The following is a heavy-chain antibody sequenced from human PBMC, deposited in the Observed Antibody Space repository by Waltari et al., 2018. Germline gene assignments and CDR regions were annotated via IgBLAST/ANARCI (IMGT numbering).Heavy chain of an antibody. D-gene: IGHD6-19*01. CDR1: GFAFSTSW. V-gene: IGHV3-7*01. J-gene: IGHJ4*01. CDR2: IKKDGSEK. Sequence: EVHLVESGGGLVQPGGSLRLSCEAAGFAFSTSWVSGVRRAPGKGLEWVANIKKDGSEKYYMDSVKGRFTISRDNAKNSLYLQMSSLRGEDTALYYCASAGAISGWAEASDYWGQGTLVTVSS. CDR3: ASAGAISGWAEASDY.